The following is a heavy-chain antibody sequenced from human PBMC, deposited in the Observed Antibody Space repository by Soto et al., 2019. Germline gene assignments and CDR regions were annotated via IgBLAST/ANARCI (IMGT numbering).Heavy chain of an antibody. CDR3: ASGGWFGEYGHYFDY. Sequence: SLTCAVYGGSFSGSYWSWIRQPPGKGLEWVGEINHSGNTNYNPSLKSRVTISLDTSRNQFSLKLSSVTAADTAVYYCASGGWFGEYGHYFDYWGQGTLVTVSS. D-gene: IGHD3-10*01. CDR2: INHSGNT. V-gene: IGHV4-34*01. J-gene: IGHJ4*02. CDR1: GGSFSGSY.